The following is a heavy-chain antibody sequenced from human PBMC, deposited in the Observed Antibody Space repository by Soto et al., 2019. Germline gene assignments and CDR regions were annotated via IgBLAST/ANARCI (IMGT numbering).Heavy chain of an antibody. D-gene: IGHD2-21*02. Sequence: QVQLQESGPGLVKPSETMSLTCTVSGGSISSYYWSWIRQPPGKGLEWIGYIYYSGSTNYNPSLKSRVTISVDTSKNQFSLKLSSVTAADTAVYYCARHSGDSHNDAFDIWGQGTMVTVSS. CDR1: GGSISSYY. CDR2: IYYSGST. V-gene: IGHV4-59*08. CDR3: ARHSGDSHNDAFDI. J-gene: IGHJ3*02.